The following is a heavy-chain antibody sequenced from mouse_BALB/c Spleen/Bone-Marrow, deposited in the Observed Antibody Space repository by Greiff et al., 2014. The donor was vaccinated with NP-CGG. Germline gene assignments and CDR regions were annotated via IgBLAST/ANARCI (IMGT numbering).Heavy chain of an antibody. V-gene: IGHV5-6*01. CDR3: ARRGGEKDYFDY. CDR1: GFTFSSYG. Sequence: DVQLQESGEDLVKSGGSLKLSCAASGFTFSSYGMSWVRQTPDKRLEWVATITSGGRYTYYPDSVKGRFTISRDNAKNTLYLQMSSLKSEDTAMYYCARRGGEKDYFDYWGQGTTFTVSS. J-gene: IGHJ2*01. CDR2: ITSGGRYT.